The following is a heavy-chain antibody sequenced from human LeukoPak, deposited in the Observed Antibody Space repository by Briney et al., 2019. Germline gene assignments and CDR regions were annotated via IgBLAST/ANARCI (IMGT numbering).Heavy chain of an antibody. V-gene: IGHV4-39*01. CDR2: IYYSGST. CDR3: ARHQPYYDSYGGWFDP. CDR1: GGSISSSSYY. J-gene: IGHJ5*02. D-gene: IGHD3-3*01. Sequence: SETLSLTCTVSGGSISSSSYYWGWIRQPPGKGLEWIGSIYYSGSTYYNPSLKSRVTISVDTSKNQFSLKLSSVTAADTAVHYCARHQPYYDSYGGWFDPWGQGTLVTVSS.